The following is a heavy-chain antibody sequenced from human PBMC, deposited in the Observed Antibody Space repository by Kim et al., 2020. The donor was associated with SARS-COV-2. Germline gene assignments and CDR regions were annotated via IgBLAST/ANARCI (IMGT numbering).Heavy chain of an antibody. J-gene: IGHJ2*01. CDR2: IQSDGSKK. Sequence: GGSLRLSCTASGFPFSHYGMHWVRQAPGKGLEWVTAIQSDGSKKYYVDSVKGRFTISRDDSRNTLFLQISTLRAEDTAIYYCARDSDTSGRYWYFDLWGRGTLVTVSS. V-gene: IGHV3-33*05. CDR3: ARDSDTSGRYWYFDL. CDR1: GFPFSHYG. D-gene: IGHD6-19*01.